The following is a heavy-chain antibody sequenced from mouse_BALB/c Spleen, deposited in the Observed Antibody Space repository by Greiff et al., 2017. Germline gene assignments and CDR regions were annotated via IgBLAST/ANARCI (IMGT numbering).Heavy chain of an antibody. CDR1: GYTFNSYW. J-gene: IGHJ3*01. Sequence: VQLQQPGAELVRPGASVKLSCKASGYTFNSYWINWVKQRPGQGLEWIGNIYPSDSYTNYNQKFKDKATLTVDKSSSTAYMQLSSPTSEDSAVYYCTGYSRGFAYWGQGTLVTVSA. D-gene: IGHD1-2*01. CDR3: TGYSRGFAY. CDR2: IYPSDSYT. V-gene: IGHV1-69*02.